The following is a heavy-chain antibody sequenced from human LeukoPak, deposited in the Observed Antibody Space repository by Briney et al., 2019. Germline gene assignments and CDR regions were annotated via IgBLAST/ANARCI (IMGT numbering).Heavy chain of an antibody. Sequence: SVKVSCKASGGTFSSYAISWVRQAPGQGLEWMGGIIPIFGTANYAQKFQGRVTITADKSTSTAYMELSSLRSEDTAVYYCASPARVEMATNLPFDYWGQGTLVTVSS. CDR1: GGTFSSYA. D-gene: IGHD5-24*01. J-gene: IGHJ4*02. CDR3: ASPARVEMATNLPFDY. V-gene: IGHV1-69*06. CDR2: IIPIFGTA.